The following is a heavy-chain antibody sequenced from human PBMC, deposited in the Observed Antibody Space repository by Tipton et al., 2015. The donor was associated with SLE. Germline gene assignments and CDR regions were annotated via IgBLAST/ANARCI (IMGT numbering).Heavy chain of an antibody. V-gene: IGHV4-61*01. CDR3: ARIVEGDDAFDI. D-gene: IGHD5-24*01. Sequence: TLSLTCTVSGGSISSGSYYWSWIRQPPGKGLEWIGYIYYSGSTNYNPSLKSRVTISVDTSKNQFSLRLRSVTAADTAVYYCARIVEGDDAFDIWGQGTMVTVSS. J-gene: IGHJ3*02. CDR1: GGSISSGSYY. CDR2: IYYSGST.